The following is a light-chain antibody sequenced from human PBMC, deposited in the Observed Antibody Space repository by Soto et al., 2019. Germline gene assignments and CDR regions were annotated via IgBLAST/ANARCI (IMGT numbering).Light chain of an antibody. CDR2: DAS. CDR1: QSISSW. CDR3: QQYNSYSYT. V-gene: IGKV1-5*01. J-gene: IGKJ2*01. Sequence: DIQMTQSPSTLSASVGDRVTITCRASQSISSWSAWYQQKPGKAPKLLIYDASSLESGVPSRFSGSGSGTEFTLTISSLQPDDFATYFCQQYNSYSYTLGQGTKVDLK.